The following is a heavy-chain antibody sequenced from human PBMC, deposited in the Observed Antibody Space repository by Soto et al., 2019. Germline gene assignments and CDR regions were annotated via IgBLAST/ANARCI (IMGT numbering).Heavy chain of an antibody. CDR3: VQSRCGGDCLEIYSSHAYNGLDV. J-gene: IGHJ6*02. D-gene: IGHD2-21*02. V-gene: IGHV2-5*02. Sequence: QVTLKESGPTLVKPTQTLTLTCTVSGLSLRTTGVGVGWVRQPPGKALEWLALLYWDDDKRYSPSLRSRLTLAKDISEKQVVRTITHMDTVDTAPYYCVQSRCGGDCLEIYSSHAYNGLDVWGQGTTVTVSS. CDR2: LYWDDDK. CDR1: GLSLRTTGVG.